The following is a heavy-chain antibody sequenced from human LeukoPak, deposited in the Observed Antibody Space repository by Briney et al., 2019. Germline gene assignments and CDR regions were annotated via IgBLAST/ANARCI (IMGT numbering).Heavy chain of an antibody. Sequence: SETLSLTCVVYGGSFSGYYWSWIRQPPGKRLEWIGEINHSGSANYNPSLKSRVTISVDTSKNQFSLKLSSVTAADTAVYYCARGRVDSGWSTAFDYWGQGTLVTVSS. J-gene: IGHJ4*02. D-gene: IGHD6-19*01. CDR3: ARGRVDSGWSTAFDY. CDR2: INHSGSA. CDR1: GGSFSGYY. V-gene: IGHV4-34*01.